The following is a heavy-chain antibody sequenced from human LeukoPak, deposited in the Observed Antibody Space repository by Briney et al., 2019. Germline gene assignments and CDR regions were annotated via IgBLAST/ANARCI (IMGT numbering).Heavy chain of an antibody. J-gene: IGHJ4*02. V-gene: IGHV3-30*18. CDR2: ISYDGSNK. D-gene: IGHD3-22*01. CDR3: AKDENYYDSSGYYSPGDY. CDR1: GFTFSNYG. Sequence: PGGSLRLSCAASGFTFSNYGMHWVRQAPGKGLEWVAVISYDGSNKYYADSVKGRFTISRDNSKNTLYLQMNSLRAEDTAVYYCAKDENYYDSSGYYSPGDYWGQGTLVTVSS.